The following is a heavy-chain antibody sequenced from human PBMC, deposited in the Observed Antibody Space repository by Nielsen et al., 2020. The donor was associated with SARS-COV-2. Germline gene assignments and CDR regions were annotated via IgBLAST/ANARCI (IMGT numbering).Heavy chain of an antibody. V-gene: IGHV3-43*01. Sequence: GGSLRLSCAVSGFTFDDYTMHWVRQPPGKGLEWVSLISWDGASTYYGDSVRGRFTISRDNRKNSLFLQMNSLRTEDTALYYCAKGCSSSSRDYMNVWGKGTTVTVSS. J-gene: IGHJ6*03. D-gene: IGHD2-2*01. CDR2: ISWDGAST. CDR1: GFTFDDYT. CDR3: AKGCSSSSRDYMNV.